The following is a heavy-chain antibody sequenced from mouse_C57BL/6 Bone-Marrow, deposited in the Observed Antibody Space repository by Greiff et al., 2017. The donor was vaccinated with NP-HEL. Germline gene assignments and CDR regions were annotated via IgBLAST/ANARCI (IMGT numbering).Heavy chain of an antibody. V-gene: IGHV1-52*01. CDR3: ASKFGTYFDY. CDR2: IDPSDSET. D-gene: IGHD3-1*01. J-gene: IGHJ2*01. CDR1: GYTFTSYW. Sequence: QVQLQQPGAELVRPGSSVKLSCKASGYTFTSYWMHWVKQRPIQGLEWIGNIDPSDSETHYNQKFKDKATLAVDKSSSTAYMQLSSLTSEDSAVYYCASKFGTYFDYWGQGTTLTVSS.